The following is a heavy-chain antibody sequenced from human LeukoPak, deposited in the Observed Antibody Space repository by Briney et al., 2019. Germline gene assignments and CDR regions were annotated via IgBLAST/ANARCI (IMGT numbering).Heavy chain of an antibody. D-gene: IGHD2-15*01. J-gene: IGHJ5*02. Sequence: ASVKVSCKASGYTFTNYDINWVRQATGQGPEWMGWMNPKSGNTGYAQKFQGRVTMTRNTSISTAYMELSSLRSDDTAVYYRARDQDIVVVVAALRQREVGGFDPWGQGTLVTVSS. CDR3: ARDQDIVVVVAALRQREVGGFDP. CDR2: MNPKSGNT. CDR1: GYTFTNYD. V-gene: IGHV1-8*01.